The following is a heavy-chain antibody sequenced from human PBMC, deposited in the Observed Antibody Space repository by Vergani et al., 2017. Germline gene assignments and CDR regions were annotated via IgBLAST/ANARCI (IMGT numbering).Heavy chain of an antibody. CDR2: ISGSGGST. V-gene: IGHV3-23*04. CDR3: AKDRNRYCSSTSCYDAFDI. CDR1: GFDFSSYI. Sequence: QLVESGGGWVQPGGSLRLFCVVSGFDFSSYIMSWVRQAPGKGLEWVSAISGSGGSTYYADSVKGRFTISRDNSKNTLYLQMNSLRAEDTAVYYCAKDRNRYCSSTSCYDAFDIWGQGTMVTVSS. D-gene: IGHD2-2*01. J-gene: IGHJ3*02.